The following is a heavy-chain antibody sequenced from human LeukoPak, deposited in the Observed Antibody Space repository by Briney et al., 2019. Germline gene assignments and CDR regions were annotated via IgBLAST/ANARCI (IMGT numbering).Heavy chain of an antibody. D-gene: IGHD3-10*01. J-gene: IGHJ6*02. V-gene: IGHV3-30*02. CDR3: AKEISGYYYGSGTLGMDV. CDR2: IRYDGSNK. Sequence: GGSLRLSCAASGFTFSSYGMHWVRQAAGKGLEWVAFIRYDGSNKYYADSVKGRFTISRDNSKNTLYLQMNSLRAEDTAVYYCAKEISGYYYGSGTLGMDVWGQGTTVTVSS. CDR1: GFTFSSYG.